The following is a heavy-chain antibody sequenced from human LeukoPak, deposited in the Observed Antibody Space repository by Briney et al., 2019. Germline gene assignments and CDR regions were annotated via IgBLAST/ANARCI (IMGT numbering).Heavy chain of an antibody. V-gene: IGHV5-51*01. D-gene: IGHD3-22*01. Sequence: GESLKISCKGSGYSFTSYWIGLVRQMPGKGLGWVGIIYPGDSDTRYSPSFQGQVTISADKSISTSYLQWSSLRASDTAIYYCARHSYDSSDFHYMDVWGKGTTVTISS. J-gene: IGHJ6*03. CDR1: GYSFTSYW. CDR3: ARHSYDSSDFHYMDV. CDR2: IYPGDSDT.